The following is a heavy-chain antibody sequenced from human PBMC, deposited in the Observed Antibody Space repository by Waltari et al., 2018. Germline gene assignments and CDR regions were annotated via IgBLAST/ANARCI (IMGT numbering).Heavy chain of an antibody. CDR3: AKGWRIAAAGTGLEFDY. V-gene: IGHV3-30*02. D-gene: IGHD6-13*01. J-gene: IGHJ4*02. Sequence: QVQLVESGGGVVQPGGSLRLSCAASGFTFSSYGMHWVRQAPGKGLEWVAFIRYDGSNKNYEDSVKGLFTITRDNSKYTLYLQMNSLRAEDTAVYYCAKGWRIAAAGTGLEFDYWGQGTLVTVSS. CDR2: IRYDGSNK. CDR1: GFTFSSYG.